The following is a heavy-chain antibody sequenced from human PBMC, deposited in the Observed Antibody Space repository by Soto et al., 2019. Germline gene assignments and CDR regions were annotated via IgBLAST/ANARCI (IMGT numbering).Heavy chain of an antibody. Sequence: EVQLVESGGGLVQPGGSLRLSCAASGFTFSDHYMDWVRQAPGKGLEWVGRTRNKANSYTTEYAASGKGRFTISRDDSKNSLYLQMNSLKTEDTAVYYCARVKGSGWYYFDYWGQGTLVTVSS. J-gene: IGHJ4*02. V-gene: IGHV3-72*01. CDR3: ARVKGSGWYYFDY. CDR2: TRNKANSYTT. D-gene: IGHD6-19*01. CDR1: GFTFSDHY.